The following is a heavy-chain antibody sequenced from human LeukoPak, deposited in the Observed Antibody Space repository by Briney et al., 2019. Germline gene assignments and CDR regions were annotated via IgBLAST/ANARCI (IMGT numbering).Heavy chain of an antibody. J-gene: IGHJ1*01. Sequence: ASVKVSCKASGYTFTSYYMHWVRQAPGQGLEWMGIINPSGGSTSYAQKFQGRVTMTRDTSTSTAYMELSSLRSEDTAVYYCARVGSLTAEYFQHWGQGTLVTVSS. CDR1: GYTFTSYY. CDR2: INPSGGST. V-gene: IGHV1-46*01. D-gene: IGHD3-9*01. CDR3: ARVGSLTAEYFQH.